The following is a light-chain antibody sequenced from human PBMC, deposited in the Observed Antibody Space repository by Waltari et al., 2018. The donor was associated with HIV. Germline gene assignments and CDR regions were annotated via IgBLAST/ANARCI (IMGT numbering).Light chain of an antibody. Sequence: QSVLTQPPSASGTPGQRVTISCSGGSSNIGSNYVFWYQLLPGTAPKLLVYRNERRPSGVPHRVSGSKSGTSASLAISGLRSEDEADYYCAAWDDSLSGYVFGTGTKVTVL. CDR2: RNE. CDR3: AAWDDSLSGYV. V-gene: IGLV1-47*01. J-gene: IGLJ1*01. CDR1: SSNIGSNY.